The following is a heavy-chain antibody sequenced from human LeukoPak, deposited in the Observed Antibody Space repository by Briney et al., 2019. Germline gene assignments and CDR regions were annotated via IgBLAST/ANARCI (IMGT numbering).Heavy chain of an antibody. J-gene: IGHJ5*02. CDR1: GGSISSYY. Sequence: SSETLSLTCTVSGGSISSYYWSWIRQPPGKGLEWLGYIYYSGSTNYNPSLKSRVTISVDTSKNQFSLKLSSVTAADTAVYYCARLKDGSGGWFDPWGQGTLVTVSS. CDR3: ARLKDGSGGWFDP. V-gene: IGHV4-59*08. CDR2: IYYSGST. D-gene: IGHD2-15*01.